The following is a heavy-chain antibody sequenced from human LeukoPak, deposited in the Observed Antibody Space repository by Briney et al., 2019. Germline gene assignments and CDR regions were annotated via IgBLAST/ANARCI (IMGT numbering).Heavy chain of an antibody. D-gene: IGHD3-22*01. J-gene: IGHJ4*02. CDR1: GYTFTNYY. Sequence: ASVKVSCKASGYTFTNYYMHWVRQAPGQGLEWMGIINPSGGSTSYAQKLQGRVTMTTDTSTSTAYMELRSLRSDDTAVYYCARDDYDSSGYYSYWGQGTLVTVSS. V-gene: IGHV1-46*01. CDR3: ARDDYDSSGYYSY. CDR2: INPSGGST.